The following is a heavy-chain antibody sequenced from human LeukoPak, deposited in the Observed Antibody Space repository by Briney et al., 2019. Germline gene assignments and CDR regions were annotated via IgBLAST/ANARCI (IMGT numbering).Heavy chain of an antibody. D-gene: IGHD6-19*01. J-gene: IGHJ4*02. CDR1: GYTFTSYA. V-gene: IGHV1-3*01. Sequence: GESLKISCKASGYTFTSYAMHWVRQAPGQRLEWMGWINAGNGNTKYSQKFQGRVTITRDTSASTAYMELSSLRSEDTAVYYCARAVAGMRYYFDYWGQGTLVTVSS. CDR2: INAGNGNT. CDR3: ARAVAGMRYYFDY.